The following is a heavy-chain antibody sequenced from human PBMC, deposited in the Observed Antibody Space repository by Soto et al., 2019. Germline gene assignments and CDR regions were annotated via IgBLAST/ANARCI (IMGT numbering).Heavy chain of an antibody. V-gene: IGHV1-2*02. CDR3: ARERKFDFWRKGLDV. Sequence: ASVKVSCKASGYTFTGHYMQWVRQAPGQGLEWMGWINPNSGDTNYAQKFQGRVTMTRDTSISTAHMELSSLQSEDTAVYYCARERKFDFWRKGLDVWGQGTTVTVSS. D-gene: IGHD3-3*01. CDR1: GYTFTGHY. CDR2: INPNSGDT. J-gene: IGHJ6*02.